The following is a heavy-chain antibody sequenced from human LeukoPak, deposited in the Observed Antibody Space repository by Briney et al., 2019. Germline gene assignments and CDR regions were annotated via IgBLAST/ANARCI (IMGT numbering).Heavy chain of an antibody. J-gene: IGHJ6*03. CDR3: ARVATVTTYYYYYMDV. V-gene: IGHV3-21*01. CDR2: ISSSSSYI. CDR1: GFTFSSYS. D-gene: IGHD4-11*01. Sequence: RAGGSPRLSCAASGFTFSSYSMNWVRQAPGKGLEWVSSISSSSSYIYYADSVKGRFTISRDNAKNSLYLQMNSLRAEDTAVYYCARVATVTTYYYYYMDVWGKGTTVTVSS.